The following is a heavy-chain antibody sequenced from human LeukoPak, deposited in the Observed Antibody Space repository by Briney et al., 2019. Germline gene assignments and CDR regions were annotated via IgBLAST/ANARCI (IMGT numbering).Heavy chain of an antibody. CDR3: ARVAYVMDV. V-gene: IGHV1-3*01. D-gene: IGHD2-8*01. Sequence: GASVKVSCKASGYTFSDYPIHWLRQAPSQRFEWMDWISAGNIKYSQNFQDRVNITRDTSASTVYMELSSLTSADTAVYYCARVAYVMDVWGQGTTVVVSS. CDR1: GYTFSDYP. CDR2: ISAGNI. J-gene: IGHJ6*02.